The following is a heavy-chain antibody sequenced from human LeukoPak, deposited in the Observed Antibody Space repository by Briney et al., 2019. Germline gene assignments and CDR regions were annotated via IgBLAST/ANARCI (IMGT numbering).Heavy chain of an antibody. CDR3: AKDLGYCSSTSCYNPFDY. D-gene: IGHD2-2*02. CDR1: GFTFSSYG. V-gene: IGHV3-30*02. CDR2: IRYDGSNK. J-gene: IGHJ4*02. Sequence: PGGSLRLSCAASGFTFSSYGMHWVRQAPGKGLEWVAFIRYDGSNKYYADSVKGRFTISRDNSKNTLYLQMNSLRAEDTAVYYCAKDLGYCSSTSCYNPFDYWGQETLVTVSS.